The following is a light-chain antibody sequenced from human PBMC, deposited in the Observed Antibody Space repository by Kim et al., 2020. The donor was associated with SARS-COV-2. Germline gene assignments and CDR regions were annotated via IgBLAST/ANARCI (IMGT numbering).Light chain of an antibody. CDR1: QSLVHRDGNNY. V-gene: IGKV2-28*01. CDR3: MQAIQIPRT. J-gene: IGKJ4*01. Sequence: DIVMTQSPLSLPVTPGQPASISCRSSQSLVHRDGNNYLDWYQQKPGQSPKLLIYLGSNRVSGVPDRFSGSGAGTDFTLKISRVEAEDVGVYYCMQAIQIPRTFGEGTKVDIK. CDR2: LGS.